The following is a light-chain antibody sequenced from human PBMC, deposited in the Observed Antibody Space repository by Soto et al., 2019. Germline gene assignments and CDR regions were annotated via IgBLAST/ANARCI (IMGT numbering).Light chain of an antibody. CDR2: GAS. CDR3: QQYGSSPRNT. CDR1: QSVSSSY. Sequence: EIVLTQSPGTLSLSPGERATLSCRASQSVSSSYLAWYQQKPGQAPRLLIYGASSRATGIPDRFSGSGSGTDFTLTISRLEPEDFAVYYCQQYGSSPRNTFGPGTKVDIK. J-gene: IGKJ3*01. V-gene: IGKV3-20*01.